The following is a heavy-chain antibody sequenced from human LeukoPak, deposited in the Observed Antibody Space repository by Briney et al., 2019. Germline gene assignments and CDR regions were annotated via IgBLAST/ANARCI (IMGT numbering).Heavy chain of an antibody. CDR2: INHSGST. CDR3: ARGLVFAGSGSYGFDY. J-gene: IGHJ4*02. V-gene: IGHV4-34*01. CDR1: GGSFSGYY. Sequence: SETLSLTCAVYGGSFSGYYWSWIRQPPGKGLEWIGKINHSGSTNYNPSLKSRVTISVDTSKNQFSLKLSSVTAADTAVYYCARGLVFAGSGSYGFDYWGQGTLVTVSS. D-gene: IGHD3-10*01.